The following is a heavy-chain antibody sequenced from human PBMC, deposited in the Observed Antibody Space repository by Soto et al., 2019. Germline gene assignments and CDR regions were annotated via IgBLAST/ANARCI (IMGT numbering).Heavy chain of an antibody. CDR2: ISDSGST. CDR3: ARDLVTTVTTFDY. V-gene: IGHV4-59*01. D-gene: IGHD4-17*01. CDR1: GGSISNYY. Sequence: PSETLSLTCNVSGGSISNYYWNWIRQPPGKRLEWIGYISDSGSTKYNPSLMSRVTISADMSKNQVSLKVKSVAAADTAIYYCARDLVTTVTTFDYWGQGTLVTVSS. J-gene: IGHJ4*02.